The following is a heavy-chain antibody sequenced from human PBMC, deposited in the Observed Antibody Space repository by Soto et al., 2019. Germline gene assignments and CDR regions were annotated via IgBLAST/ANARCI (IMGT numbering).Heavy chain of an antibody. V-gene: IGHV3-21*01. CDR1: GFTFSSYS. Sequence: EVQLVESGGGLVKPGGSLRLSCAASGFTFSSYSMNWVRQAPGKGLEWVSSISSRSSYIYYADSVKGRFTIARDNAKSSLYLQMNSLRAEDTAVYYCARDTSKSADYYYGMDVWGQGTTVTVSS. CDR3: ARDTSKSADYYYGMDV. CDR2: ISSRSSYI. J-gene: IGHJ6*02.